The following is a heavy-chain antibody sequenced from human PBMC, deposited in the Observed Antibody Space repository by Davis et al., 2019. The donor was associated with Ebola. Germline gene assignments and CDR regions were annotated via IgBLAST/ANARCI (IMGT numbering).Heavy chain of an antibody. D-gene: IGHD1-26*01. J-gene: IGHJ4*02. CDR1: GFTFSDYY. Sequence: GESLKISCAASGFTFSDYYMSWIRQAPGKGLEWVANIKQDGSEKYYVDSVKGRFTISRDNAKNSLYLQMNSLRAEDTAVYYCARVGATRGGFDYWGQGTLVTVSS. CDR3: ARVGATRGGFDY. CDR2: IKQDGSEK. V-gene: IGHV3-7*01.